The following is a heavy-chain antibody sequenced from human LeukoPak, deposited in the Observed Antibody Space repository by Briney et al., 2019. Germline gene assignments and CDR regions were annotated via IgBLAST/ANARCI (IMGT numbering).Heavy chain of an antibody. CDR1: GFTFSGYW. CDR3: ARAVGWLQSLDY. Sequence: PGGSLRLSCAASGFTFSGYWMHWVRQAPGKGLAGVSVIRSDGSITTYADSVKGRFTISRDNAKNSLYLQMNSLRDEDTAVYYCARAVGWLQSLDYWGQGTLVTVSS. V-gene: IGHV3-74*01. CDR2: IRSDGSIT. D-gene: IGHD5-24*01. J-gene: IGHJ4*02.